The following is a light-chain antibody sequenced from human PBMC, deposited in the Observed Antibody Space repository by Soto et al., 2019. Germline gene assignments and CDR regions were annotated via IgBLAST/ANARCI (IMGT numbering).Light chain of an antibody. CDR1: QSVSSIY. J-gene: IGKJ5*01. V-gene: IGKV3-20*01. Sequence: ENMLTQSPGTLSLSPGERATLSCRASQSVSSIYLAWYQQKPGQAPRLLIYGASSRASGIPDRFSGVGSGTDFTLTISRLEPEDFAVYYCQQYGSTPITFGQGTRLEIK. CDR3: QQYGSTPIT. CDR2: GAS.